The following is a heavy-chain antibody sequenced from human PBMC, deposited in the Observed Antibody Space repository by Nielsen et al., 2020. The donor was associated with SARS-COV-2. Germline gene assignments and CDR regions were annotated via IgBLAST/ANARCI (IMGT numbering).Heavy chain of an antibody. CDR1: GYRFTSYW. V-gene: IGHV5-51*01. CDR3: ARHGYCSNNTSSIDA. D-gene: IGHD2-2*03. Sequence: GESLKISCEASGYRFTSYWIAWVRQTPGKGLEWMGIIYPGDSDTKYSPSIQDQVTISADKSISTAYLQWSSLKASDTAIYYCARHGYCSNNTSSIDAWGKGTTVTVS. J-gene: IGHJ6*03. CDR2: IYPGDSDT.